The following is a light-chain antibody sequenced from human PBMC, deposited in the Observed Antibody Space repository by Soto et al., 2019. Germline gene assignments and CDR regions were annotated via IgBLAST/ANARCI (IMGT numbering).Light chain of an antibody. V-gene: IGKV1-5*01. CDR1: PSFSRW. CDR2: DAS. J-gene: IGKJ1*01. Sequence: DINMSRSPFTVSAAVLDIVKSSVRDSPSFSRWLAWYQQKTGKAPKLLIYDASTLESGVPSRFSGSGSGTEFTLTINNLQTDDLATYICQQYKSYSTFGRGTKVDI. CDR3: QQYKSYST.